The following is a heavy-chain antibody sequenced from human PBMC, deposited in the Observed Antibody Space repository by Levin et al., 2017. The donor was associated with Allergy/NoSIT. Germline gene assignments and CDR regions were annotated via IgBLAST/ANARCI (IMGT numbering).Heavy chain of an antibody. D-gene: IGHD6-19*01. CDR2: IYYTGST. CDR1: GDSVSSGTYY. Sequence: PSETLSLTCTVSGDSVSSGTYYWSWIRQPPGKGLEWIGYIYYTGSTTYNPSLKSRVTISVDTSKNQFSLKLRSVTAADTAVYYRASCRIAVAGGRFDPWGQGALVTVSS. CDR3: ASCRIAVAGGRFDP. J-gene: IGHJ5*02. V-gene: IGHV4-61*01.